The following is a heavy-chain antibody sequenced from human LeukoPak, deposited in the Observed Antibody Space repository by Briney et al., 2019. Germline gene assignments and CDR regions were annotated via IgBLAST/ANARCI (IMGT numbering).Heavy chain of an antibody. D-gene: IGHD6-19*01. CDR2: IYYSGST. CDR1: GGSISRYY. CDR3: ARHGSSGWYSGWFDP. V-gene: IGHV4-59*01. J-gene: IGHJ5*02. Sequence: PSETLSLTCTVSGGSISRYYWSWIRQPPGMRLEWIGNIYYSGSTNYNPSLKSRVTISVDTSKNQFSLKLSSVTAADTAVYYCARHGSSGWYSGWFDPWGQGTLVTVSS.